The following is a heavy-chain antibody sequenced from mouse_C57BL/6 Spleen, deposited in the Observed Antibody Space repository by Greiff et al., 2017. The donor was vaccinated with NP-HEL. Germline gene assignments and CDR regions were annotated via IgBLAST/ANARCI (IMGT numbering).Heavy chain of an antibody. V-gene: IGHV2-2*01. CDR1: GFSLTSYG. D-gene: IGHD1-1*01. CDR2: IWSGGST. J-gene: IGHJ4*01. CDR3: ARMTTVVATDAMDY. Sequence: VKVEESGPGLVQPSQSLSITCTVSGFSLTSYGVHWVRQSPGKGLEWLGVIWSGGSTDYNAAFISRLSISKDNSKSQVFFKMNSLQADDTAIYYCARMTTVVATDAMDYWGQGTSVTVSS.